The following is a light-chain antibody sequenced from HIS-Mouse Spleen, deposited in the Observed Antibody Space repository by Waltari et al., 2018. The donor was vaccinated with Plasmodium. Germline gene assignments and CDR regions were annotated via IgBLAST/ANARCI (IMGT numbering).Light chain of an antibody. J-gene: IGLJ3*02. V-gene: IGLV3-10*01. CDR2: EES. CDR3: YSTDSSGNHRV. CDR1: ALPTKY. Sequence: SYDLTQPPSVSVSPGQTARITCSGDALPTKYAYWYQQKSGQAPVLVIYEESKRPSGIPERFSGSSSGTMATLTISGAQVEDEADYYCYSTDSSGNHRVFGGGTKLTVL.